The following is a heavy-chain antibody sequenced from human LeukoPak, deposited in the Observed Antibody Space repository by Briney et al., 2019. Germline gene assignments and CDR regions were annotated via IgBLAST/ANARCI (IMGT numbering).Heavy chain of an antibody. Sequence: SETLSLTCAVYGGSFSGYYWSWIRQPPGKGLEWIGEINHSGSTNYNPSLKSRVTISVDTSKNQFSLKLSSVTAADTAVYYCARINSSGWYPPLYYYYYMDVWGKGTTVTVSS. J-gene: IGHJ6*03. D-gene: IGHD6-19*01. CDR1: GGSFSGYY. CDR3: ARINSSGWYPPLYYYYYMDV. V-gene: IGHV4-34*01. CDR2: INHSGST.